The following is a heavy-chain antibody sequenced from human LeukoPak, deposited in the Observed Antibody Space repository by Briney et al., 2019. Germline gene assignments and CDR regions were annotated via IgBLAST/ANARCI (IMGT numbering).Heavy chain of an antibody. J-gene: IGHJ6*02. V-gene: IGHV1-18*01. CDR1: GYTFTSYG. D-gene: IGHD3-10*01. CDR2: ISAYNGNT. Sequence: ASVKVSCKASGYTFTSYGISWVRQAPGQGLEWMGWISAYNGNTNYAQKLQGRVTMTTDTSTSTAYMELRSLRSDDTAVYYCAQFMVRGVIILHYYYYGMDVWGQGTTVTVSS. CDR3: AQFMVRGVIILHYYYYGMDV.